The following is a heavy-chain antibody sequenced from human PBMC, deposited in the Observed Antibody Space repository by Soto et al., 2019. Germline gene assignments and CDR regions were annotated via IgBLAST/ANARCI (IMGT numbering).Heavy chain of an antibody. CDR2: IYPGDSDT. D-gene: IGHD2-15*01. J-gene: IGHJ6*02. CDR3: AIPYGGPYCSGGSCYPRDYYYGMDV. CDR1: GYSFTSYW. V-gene: IGHV5-51*01. Sequence: HGEALNISCKGSGYSFTSYWIGWVRQMPGKGLEWMGIIYPGDSDTRYSPSFQGQVTISADKSISTAYLQWSSLKASDTAMYYCAIPYGGPYCSGGSCYPRDYYYGMDVWGQGTTVTVSS.